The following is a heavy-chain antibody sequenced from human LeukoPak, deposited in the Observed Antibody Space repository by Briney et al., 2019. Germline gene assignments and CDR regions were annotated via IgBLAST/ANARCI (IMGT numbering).Heavy chain of an antibody. D-gene: IGHD1-26*01. V-gene: IGHV3-66*01. CDR2: IYSGGST. CDR1: EFSVGSNY. CDR3: ARDAVNMGGYYYYYYMDV. J-gene: IGHJ6*03. Sequence: GGSLRLSCAASEFSVGSNYMTWVRQAPGKGLEWVSLIYSGGSTYYADSVKGRFTISRDNSKNTLYLQMNSLRAEDTAVYYCARDAVNMGGYYYYYYMDVWGKGTTVTVSS.